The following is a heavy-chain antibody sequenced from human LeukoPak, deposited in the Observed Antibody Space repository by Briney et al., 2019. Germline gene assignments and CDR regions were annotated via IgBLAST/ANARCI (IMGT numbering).Heavy chain of an antibody. CDR3: ARDPSGSGSYYMSPGDY. D-gene: IGHD3-10*01. J-gene: IGHJ4*02. CDR1: LCTFRHYP. CDR2: IIHIFCTA. V-gene: IGHV1-69*06. Sequence: SSVPVSFKASLCTFRHYPINWLRQAPAQGLDGMGVIIHIFCTANYAQKFQGRVTITADKSTSTAYMELSSLRSEDTAVYYCARDPSGSGSYYMSPGDYWGQGTLVTVSS.